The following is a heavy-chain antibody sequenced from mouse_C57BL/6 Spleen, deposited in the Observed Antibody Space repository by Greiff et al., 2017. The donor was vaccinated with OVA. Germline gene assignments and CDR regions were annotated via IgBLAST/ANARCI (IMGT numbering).Heavy chain of an antibody. J-gene: IGHJ1*03. D-gene: IGHD1-1*01. Sequence: EVQLVESEGGLVQPGSSMKLSCTASGFTFSDYYMAWVRQVPEKGLEWVANINYDGSSTYYLDSLKSRFIISRDNAKNILYLQMSSLKSEDTATYYCAREGGSSPFDVWGTGTTVTVSS. CDR2: INYDGSST. CDR1: GFTFSDYY. V-gene: IGHV5-16*01. CDR3: AREGGSSPFDV.